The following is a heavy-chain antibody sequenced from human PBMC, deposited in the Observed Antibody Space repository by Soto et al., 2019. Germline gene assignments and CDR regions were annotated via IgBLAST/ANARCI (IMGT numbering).Heavy chain of an antibody. J-gene: IGHJ5*02. CDR2: IYYSGST. Sequence: QLQLQESGPGLVKPSETLSLTCTVSGGSISSSSYYWGWIRQPPGKGLEWIGSIYYSGSTYYNPSLKSRVTLSVDTSKNRFSLNLSSVTAADTAVYYCARRMVRGVILSGWFDPWGQGTLVTVSS. D-gene: IGHD3-10*01. V-gene: IGHV4-39*01. CDR3: ARRMVRGVILSGWFDP. CDR1: GGSISSSSYY.